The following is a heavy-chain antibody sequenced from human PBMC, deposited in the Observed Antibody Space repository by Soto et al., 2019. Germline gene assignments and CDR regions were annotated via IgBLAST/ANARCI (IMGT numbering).Heavy chain of an antibody. CDR3: AKESLNGYFDY. J-gene: IGHJ4*02. CDR2: ISGSGGDT. V-gene: IGHV3-23*01. CDR1: GFTFSSYA. D-gene: IGHD2-8*01. Sequence: GGSLRLCCAASGFTFSSYAMSWVRQAPGKGLEWVSAISGSGGDTYYADSVKGRFTISRDNSKNTLFLQMNSLRAEDTAVYYCAKESLNGYFDYWGQGTLVTVSS.